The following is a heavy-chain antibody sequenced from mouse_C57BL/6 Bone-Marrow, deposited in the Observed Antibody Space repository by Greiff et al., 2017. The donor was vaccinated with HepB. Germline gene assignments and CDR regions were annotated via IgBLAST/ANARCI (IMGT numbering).Heavy chain of an antibody. J-gene: IGHJ4*01. CDR3: AITTVVATDY. CDR1: GYSITSGYY. V-gene: IGHV3-6*01. Sequence: EVKLVEPGPGLVKPSQSLSLTCSVTGYSITSGYYWNWIRQFPGNKLEWMGYISYDGSNNYNPSLKNRISITRDTSKNQFFLKLNSVTTEDTATYYCAITTVVATDYWGQGTSVTVSS. CDR2: ISYDGSN. D-gene: IGHD1-1*01.